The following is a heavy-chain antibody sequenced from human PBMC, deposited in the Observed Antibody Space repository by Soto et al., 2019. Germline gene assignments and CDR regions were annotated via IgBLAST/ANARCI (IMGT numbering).Heavy chain of an antibody. CDR3: GRDLPTGTTGAPPDY. J-gene: IGHJ4*02. CDR2: INRDSAYI. V-gene: IGHV3-21*01. D-gene: IGHD1-7*01. CDR1: GFTFSTYS. Sequence: PGGSLRLSCAASGFTFSTYSMNWVRQAPGKGLEWVASINRDSAYIYYADSVKGRFTISRDNTRNSLFLQMNSLRAEDTAVYYCGRDLPTGTTGAPPDYWGQGTLVTVSS.